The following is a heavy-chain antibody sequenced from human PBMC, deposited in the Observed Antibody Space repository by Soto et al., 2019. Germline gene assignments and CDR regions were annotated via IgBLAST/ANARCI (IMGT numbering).Heavy chain of an antibody. J-gene: IGHJ3*02. D-gene: IGHD3-22*01. CDR2: VYYSGST. CDR1: GASISSSY. V-gene: IGHV4-59*01. Sequence: SETLSLTCTVSGASISSSYWSWIRQSPGKGLEWIGYVYYSGSTDYNPSLKSRVTISVDTSKNQFSLKLSSVTAADTAVYYCARGYYDSSGQSNTFDIWGQGTMVTVSS. CDR3: ARGYYDSSGQSNTFDI.